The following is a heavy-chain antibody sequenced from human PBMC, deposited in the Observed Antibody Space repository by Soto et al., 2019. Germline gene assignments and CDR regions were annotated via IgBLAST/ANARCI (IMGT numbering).Heavy chain of an antibody. V-gene: IGHV3-30*18. CDR1: GFTFSSYG. CDR3: AKASGIQLWSHFDY. J-gene: IGHJ4*02. CDR2: ISYDGSNK. Sequence: QVQLVESGGGVVQPGRSLRLSCAASGFTFSSYGMHWVRQAPGKGLEWVAVISYDGSNKYYADSVKGRFTISRDNSKNTLYLQMNSLRAEDTAVYYCAKASGIQLWSHFDYWGQGTLVTVSS. D-gene: IGHD5-18*01.